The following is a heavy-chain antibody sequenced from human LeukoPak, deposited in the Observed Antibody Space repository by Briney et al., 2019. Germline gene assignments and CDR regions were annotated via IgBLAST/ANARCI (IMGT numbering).Heavy chain of an antibody. Sequence: GGSLRLSCAASGFTFSSYAMSWVRQAPGKGLEWVSAISGSGGSTYYADSVKGRFTISRDNSKNTLCLQMNSLRAEDTAVYYCAKVPFTMVRGVIIRWFDPWGQGTLVTVSS. D-gene: IGHD3-10*01. J-gene: IGHJ5*02. V-gene: IGHV3-23*01. CDR2: ISGSGGST. CDR1: GFTFSSYA. CDR3: AKVPFTMVRGVIIRWFDP.